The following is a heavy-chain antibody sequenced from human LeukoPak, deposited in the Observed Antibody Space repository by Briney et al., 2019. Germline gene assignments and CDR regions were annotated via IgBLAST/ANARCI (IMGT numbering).Heavy chain of an antibody. CDR3: VRKELELGRAAFDI. Sequence: PSETLSLTCAVYGGSFSGYYWSWIRQPPGKGLEWIGEINDSQSTNYNPSLKSRVTISVDTSKNQFSLKLSSVTAADTAVYYCVRKELELGRAAFDIWGQGTMVTVSS. V-gene: IGHV4-34*01. D-gene: IGHD1-7*01. CDR1: GGSFSGYY. J-gene: IGHJ3*02. CDR2: INDSQST.